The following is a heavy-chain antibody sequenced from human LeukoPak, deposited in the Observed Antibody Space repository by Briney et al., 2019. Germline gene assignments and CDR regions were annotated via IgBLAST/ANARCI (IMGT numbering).Heavy chain of an antibody. CDR2: IYYSGST. D-gene: IGHD6-19*01. CDR3: ARDFGSSGWYGAFDY. Sequence: SETLSLTCTVSGGSISSYYWSWIRQPPGKGLEWIGYIYYSGSTNYNPSLRSRVTISVDTSKNQFSLKLSSVTAADTAVYYCARDFGSSGWYGAFDYWGQGTLVTVSS. CDR1: GGSISSYY. J-gene: IGHJ4*02. V-gene: IGHV4-59*01.